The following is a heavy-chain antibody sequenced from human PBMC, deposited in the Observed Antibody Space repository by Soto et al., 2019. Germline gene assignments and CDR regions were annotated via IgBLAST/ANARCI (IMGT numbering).Heavy chain of an antibody. V-gene: IGHV4-59*01. CDR1: GGSISSYH. J-gene: IGHJ4*02. D-gene: IGHD6-6*01. CDR2: IYYSEGA. CDR3: PRDDREYSRSPAPDY. Sequence: PSETLSLTCTVSGGSISSYHLSWIRQPPGKGQEWIGYIYYSEGANYRPPLKCRVTMSVDTSKNQFSLKLSSVTTADTAVYYCPRDDREYSRSPAPDYWGQGTLVTVSP.